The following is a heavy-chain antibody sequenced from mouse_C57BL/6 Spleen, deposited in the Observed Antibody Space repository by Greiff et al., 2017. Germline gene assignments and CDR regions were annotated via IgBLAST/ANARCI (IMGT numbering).Heavy chain of an antibody. CDR1: GFTFTEYT. CDR2: FYPGSGSI. Sequence: QVQLQQSGAELVKPGASVKLSCKASGFTFTEYTIHWVKQRSGQGLEWIGWFYPGSGSIKYNEKFKDKATLTADKSSSTVYMELSRLTSEDSAVYFCARHEGAVVAPYYAMDYWGQGTSVTVSS. CDR3: ARHEGAVVAPYYAMDY. D-gene: IGHD1-1*01. J-gene: IGHJ4*01. V-gene: IGHV1-62-2*01.